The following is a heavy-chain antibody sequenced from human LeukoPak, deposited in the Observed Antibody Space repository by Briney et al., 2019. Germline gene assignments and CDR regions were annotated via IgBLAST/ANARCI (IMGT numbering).Heavy chain of an antibody. D-gene: IGHD3-22*01. Sequence: GWSLRLSCAASGCSISNYEMNWVGQAPGKGLEGVSYISSIGSTTYYADSVKGRFTISRDNAKNSLYLQMNGLRAEDTAVYYCARVNYYENSGYCVLSAFDIWGQGTMVTVSS. V-gene: IGHV3-48*03. CDR3: ARVNYYENSGYCVLSAFDI. J-gene: IGHJ3*02. CDR2: ISSIGSTT. CDR1: GCSISNYE.